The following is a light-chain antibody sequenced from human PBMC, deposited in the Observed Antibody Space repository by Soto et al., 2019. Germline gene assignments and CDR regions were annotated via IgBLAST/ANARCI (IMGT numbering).Light chain of an antibody. V-gene: IGKV3-15*01. CDR2: GAS. J-gene: IGKJ2*01. Sequence: EIVMTQSPATLSVSPGERATLSSRASQSVSSNLAWYQHKPGQTPRLLIYGASTRATGIPARFCGSGSGAACTLTISSLQSEDFAVYYWQEYNNWPQYTFGQGTKLEIK. CDR1: QSVSSN. CDR3: QEYNNWPQYT.